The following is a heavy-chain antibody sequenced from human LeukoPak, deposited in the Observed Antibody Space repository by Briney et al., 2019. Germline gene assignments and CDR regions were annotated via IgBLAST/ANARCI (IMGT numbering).Heavy chain of an antibody. D-gene: IGHD1-20*01. CDR1: GYTFTRYY. CDR3: ARHSLIGTTPFDY. V-gene: IGHV1-46*01. J-gene: IGHJ4*02. Sequence: ASVKVSCKASGYTFTRYYMSWVRQAPGQGLEWMGMINPSSENTTYAQRFQGRVTMTRDTSTSTVYMELSSLRSEDTAVYYCARHSLIGTTPFDYWGQGTLVTVPS. CDR2: INPSSENT.